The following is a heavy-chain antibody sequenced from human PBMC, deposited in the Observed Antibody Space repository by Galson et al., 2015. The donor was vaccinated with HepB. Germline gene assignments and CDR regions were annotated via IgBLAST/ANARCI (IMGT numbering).Heavy chain of an antibody. CDR3: ARWDTVVTAPRGFQH. V-gene: IGHV3-7*03. D-gene: IGHD2-21*02. Sequence: SLRLSCAASGFTFSSYWMSWVRQAPGKGLEWVANIKQDGGEKYYVDSVKGRFTISRDNAKNSLYLQMNSLRAEDTAVYYCARWDTVVTAPRGFQHWGQGTLVTVSS. CDR1: GFTFSSYW. J-gene: IGHJ1*01. CDR2: IKQDGGEK.